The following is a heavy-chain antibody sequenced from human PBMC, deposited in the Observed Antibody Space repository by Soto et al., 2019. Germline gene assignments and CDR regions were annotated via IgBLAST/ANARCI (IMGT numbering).Heavy chain of an antibody. V-gene: IGHV4-39*01. Sequence: LETLSLTCTVSGGSISSSSYYWGWIRQPPGKGLEWIGSIYYSGSTYYNPSLKSRVTISVDTSKNQFSLKLSSVTAADTAVYYCARLGIAARPLYYFDYWGQGTLVTVSS. D-gene: IGHD6-6*01. CDR1: GGSISSSSYY. J-gene: IGHJ4*02. CDR2: IYYSGST. CDR3: ARLGIAARPLYYFDY.